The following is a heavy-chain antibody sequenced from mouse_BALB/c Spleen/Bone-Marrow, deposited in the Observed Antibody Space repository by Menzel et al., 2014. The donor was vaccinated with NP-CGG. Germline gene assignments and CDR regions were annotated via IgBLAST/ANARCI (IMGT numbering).Heavy chain of an antibody. D-gene: IGHD2-1*01. CDR1: GYAFSSYW. J-gene: IGHJ4*01. CDR2: IYPGDGDT. Sequence: VQLQQSGAELVRPGSSVKISCKASGYAFSSYWMNWVKQRPGQGLEWIGQIYPGDGDTNYNGKFKGKATLTADKSSSTAYMQLSSLTSEDSAVYFCARGDGNYPFYAMDYWGPGTSVTVPS. CDR3: ARGDGNYPFYAMDY. V-gene: IGHV1-80*01.